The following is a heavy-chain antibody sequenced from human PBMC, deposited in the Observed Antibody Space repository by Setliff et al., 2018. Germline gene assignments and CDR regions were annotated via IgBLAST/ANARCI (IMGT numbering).Heavy chain of an antibody. CDR2: IYIGGSA. V-gene: IGHV4-4*07. J-gene: IGHJ6*03. D-gene: IGHD6-19*01. CDR3: AREQWLDPPGYYYMDV. Sequence: PSETLSLTCTVSGGSISSYYWSWIRQPAGKGLEWIGHIYIGGSANYNPSLKSRVTMSINTSKDQFSLKLNSVTAADMAVYYCAREQWLDPPGYYYMDVWAKGTTVTVSS. CDR1: GGSISSYY.